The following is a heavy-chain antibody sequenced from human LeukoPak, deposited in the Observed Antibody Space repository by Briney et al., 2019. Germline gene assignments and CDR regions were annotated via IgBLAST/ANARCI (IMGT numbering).Heavy chain of an antibody. J-gene: IGHJ1*01. D-gene: IGHD3-22*01. CDR2: IKSDGKT. V-gene: IGHV3-74*01. Sequence: GGSLRLSCEASGFTFSRYWMHWVRQAPGKGLVWVSRIKSDGKTNYSDSVKGRFTISRDNAKNTVSLQMDSLRAEDTGVYYCARAPSEVGGYYPEYFRHWGQGTLVTVSS. CDR1: GFTFSRYW. CDR3: ARAPSEVGGYYPEYFRH.